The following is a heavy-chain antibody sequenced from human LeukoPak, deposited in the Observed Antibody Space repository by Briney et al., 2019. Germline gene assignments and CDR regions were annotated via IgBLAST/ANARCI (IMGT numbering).Heavy chain of an antibody. D-gene: IGHD3-22*01. CDR1: GFTFSSYA. CDR2: ISGSGGST. Sequence: GGSLRLSCAASGFTFSSYARRWVRKAPGKGRVWVSAISGSGGSTYYTDSVKGRFTISRDNCKNTLYLQMNSLRAEDTDVYYCAKDSSGYYSSDAFDIWGQGTMVTVSS. V-gene: IGHV3-23*01. J-gene: IGHJ3*02. CDR3: AKDSSGYYSSDAFDI.